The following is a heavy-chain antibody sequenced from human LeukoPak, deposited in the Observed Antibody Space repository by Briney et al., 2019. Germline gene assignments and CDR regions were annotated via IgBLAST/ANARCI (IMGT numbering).Heavy chain of an antibody. Sequence: GESLKISCKASGYTFSSYWIGWVRQMPGKGLEWMGVIYPEDSDTRYSPSFQGQVTISADTSISTAYLQWSSLQPSDTAMYYCARIYCEVESTCWGQGTLVTVSS. CDR1: GYTFSSYW. D-gene: IGHD2-21*01. V-gene: IGHV5-51*01. CDR3: ARIYCEVESTC. J-gene: IGHJ4*02. CDR2: IYPEDSDT.